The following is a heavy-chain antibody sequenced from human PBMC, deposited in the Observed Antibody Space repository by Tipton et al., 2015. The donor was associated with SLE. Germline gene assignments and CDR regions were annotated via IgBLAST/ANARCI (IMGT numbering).Heavy chain of an antibody. J-gene: IGHJ4*02. V-gene: IGHV3-48*03. CDR3: AREDATISGYFDY. Sequence: AVSGFTFSSYEMNWVRQAPGKGLEWVSYISSSGSTIYYADSVKGRFTISRDNAKNSLYLQMNSLRAEDTAVYYCAREDATISGYFDYWGQGTLVTVSS. CDR2: ISSSGSTI. CDR1: GFTFSSYE. D-gene: IGHD4/OR15-4a*01.